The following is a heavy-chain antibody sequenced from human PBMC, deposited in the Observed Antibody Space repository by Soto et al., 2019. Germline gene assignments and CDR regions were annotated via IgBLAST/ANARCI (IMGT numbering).Heavy chain of an antibody. CDR2: IYYSGST. J-gene: IGHJ4*02. V-gene: IGHV4-59*01. D-gene: IGHD5-18*01. CDR3: ARVRGGYSYGSFFYYFDY. Sequence: SETLSLTCTVSGGSISSYYWSWIRQPPGKGLEWIGYIYYSGSTNYNPSLKSRVTISVDTSKNQFSLKLSSVTAADTAVYYCARVRGGYSYGSFFYYFDYWGQGTLVTVSS. CDR1: GGSISSYY.